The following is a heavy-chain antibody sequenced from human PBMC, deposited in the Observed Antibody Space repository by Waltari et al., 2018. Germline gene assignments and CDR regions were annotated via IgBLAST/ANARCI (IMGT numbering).Heavy chain of an antibody. V-gene: IGHV4-34*01. CDR3: ARGVVGYFDY. CDR1: GGSFSGYY. Sequence: QVQLQPWGAGLLKPSETLSLTCAVSGGSFSGYYWSWIRQPPGKGLEWIGEINHSGSTNYNPSLKSRVTISVDTSKNQFSLKLSSVTAADTAVYYCARGVVGYFDYWGQGTLVTVSS. D-gene: IGHD2-2*01. J-gene: IGHJ4*02. CDR2: INHSGST.